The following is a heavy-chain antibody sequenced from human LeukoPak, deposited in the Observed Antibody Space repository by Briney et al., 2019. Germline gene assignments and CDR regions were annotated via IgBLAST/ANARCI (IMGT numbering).Heavy chain of an antibody. CDR3: AKDLFLWYFDL. CDR2: IYSGGST. CDR1: GVTVSTNY. V-gene: IGHV3-53*01. D-gene: IGHD2-21*01. Sequence: GGSLRLSCAASGVTVSTNYMNWVRQAPGKGLECVSGIYSGGSTYYADSVRGRFTISRDNSKNTLYLQMNSLRADDTAVYYCAKDLFLWYFDLWGRGTLVTVSS. J-gene: IGHJ2*01.